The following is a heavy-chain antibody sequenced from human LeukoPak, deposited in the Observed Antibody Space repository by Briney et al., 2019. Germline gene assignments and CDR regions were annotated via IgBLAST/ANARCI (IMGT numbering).Heavy chain of an antibody. Sequence: SETLSLTCTVSGGSISSYYWSWIRQPPGKGLEWIGYIYYSGSTNYIPSLKSRVTISVDTSKNQFSLKLSSVTAADTAVYYCARVARYDILAGVIMYYYGMDVWGQGTTVTVSS. CDR3: ARVARYDILAGVIMYYYGMDV. D-gene: IGHD3-9*01. CDR1: GGSISSYY. CDR2: IYYSGST. V-gene: IGHV4-59*13. J-gene: IGHJ6*02.